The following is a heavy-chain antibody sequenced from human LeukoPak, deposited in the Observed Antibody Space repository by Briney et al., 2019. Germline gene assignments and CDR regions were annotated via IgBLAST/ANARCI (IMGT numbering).Heavy chain of an antibody. V-gene: IGHV4-59*01. CDR1: GGSISSYY. J-gene: IGHJ2*01. CDR2: IYYSGST. CDR3: ARDPYYYDSSGWCFDL. Sequence: SETLSLTCTVSGGSISSYYWSWIRQPPGKGLEWIGYIYYSGSTNYNPSLKSRVTISVDTSKNQFSLKLSSVTAADTAVYYCARDPYYYDSSGWCFDLWGRGTLVTVSS. D-gene: IGHD3-22*01.